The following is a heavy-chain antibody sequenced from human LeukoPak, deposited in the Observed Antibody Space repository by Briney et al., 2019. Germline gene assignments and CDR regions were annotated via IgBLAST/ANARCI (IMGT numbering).Heavy chain of an antibody. V-gene: IGHV3-23*01. CDR1: GFTVSSNY. D-gene: IGHD2-8*01. Sequence: PGGSLRLSCAASGFTVSSNYMSWVRQAPGKGLEWVSAISGSGDGGSGGITYYADSVKGRFTISRDNSKNTLYLQMNSLRAEDTAVYYCAKSLVVLMVYAPFDYWGQGTLVTVSS. CDR2: ISGSGDGGSGGIT. CDR3: AKSLVVLMVYAPFDY. J-gene: IGHJ4*02.